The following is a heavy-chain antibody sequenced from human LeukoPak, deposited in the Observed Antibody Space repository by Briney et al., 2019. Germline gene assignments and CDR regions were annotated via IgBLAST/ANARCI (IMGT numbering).Heavy chain of an antibody. Sequence: PSETLSLTCAVSGASISSSKWWSWVRQPPGKRLEWIGEIYHTGSTYYNPSLKSRVTISVDTSKNQFSLKLNSVTAADTAVYYCARHYGPWGQGTLVTVSS. CDR1: GASISSSKW. D-gene: IGHD3-16*01. V-gene: IGHV4-4*02. CDR3: ARHYGP. J-gene: IGHJ5*02. CDR2: IYHTGST.